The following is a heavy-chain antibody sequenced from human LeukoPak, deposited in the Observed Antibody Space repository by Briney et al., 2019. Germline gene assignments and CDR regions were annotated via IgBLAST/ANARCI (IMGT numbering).Heavy chain of an antibody. CDR2: IHPGDSDT. CDR3: ATHPGGLQSGFDK. CDR1: GYSFTSYW. V-gene: IGHV5-51*01. D-gene: IGHD5-24*01. J-gene: IGHJ4*02. Sequence: GESLKISCKGSGYSFTSYWIGWVRQMPGKGLEYMGIIHPGDSDTRYSPSFQVQVTSSVDRSSSTAYIQWSRLKASDTAMYYCATHPGGLQSGFDKWGQGTLVTVSS.